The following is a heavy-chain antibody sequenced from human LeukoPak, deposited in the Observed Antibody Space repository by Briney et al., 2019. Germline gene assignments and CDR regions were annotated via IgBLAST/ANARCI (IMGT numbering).Heavy chain of an antibody. CDR2: INPNSGGT. CDR1: GYTFTSYY. CDR3: ARAVRASHEVYCSSTSCYNYGMDV. D-gene: IGHD2-2*01. J-gene: IGHJ6*02. V-gene: IGHV1-2*02. Sequence: ASVKVSCKASGYTFTSYYMHWVRQAPGQGLEWMGWINPNSGGTNYAQKFQGRVTMTRDTSISTAYMELSRLRSDDTAAYYCARAVRASHEVYCSSTSCYNYGMDVWGQGTTVTVSS.